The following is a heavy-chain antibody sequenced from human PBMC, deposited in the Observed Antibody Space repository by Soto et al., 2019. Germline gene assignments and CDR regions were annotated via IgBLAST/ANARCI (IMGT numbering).Heavy chain of an antibody. D-gene: IGHD3-22*01. CDR3: ARLQSLRSGYPPGFDP. J-gene: IGHJ5*02. CDR1: GYSFTSYW. Sequence: GESLKISWKGSGYSFTSYWIVWVRQMPGKGLEWMGIIYPGDSDTRYSPSFQGQVTISADKSISTAYLQWSSLKASDTAMYYCARLQSLRSGYPPGFDPWGQGTLVTVSS. V-gene: IGHV5-51*01. CDR2: IYPGDSDT.